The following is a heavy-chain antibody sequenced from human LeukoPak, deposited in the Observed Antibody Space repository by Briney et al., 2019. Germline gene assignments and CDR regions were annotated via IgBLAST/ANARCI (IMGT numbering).Heavy chain of an antibody. D-gene: IGHD5-18*01. J-gene: IGHJ6*02. Sequence: PGGSLRLSCAASGFTFSSYAMSWVRQAPGKGLEWVSVIYSGGSTYYADSVKGRFTISRDNSKNTLYLQMNSLRAEDTAVYYCASARYSRYYYGMDVWGQGTTVTVSS. CDR1: GFTFSSYA. V-gene: IGHV3-53*01. CDR2: IYSGGST. CDR3: ASARYSRYYYGMDV.